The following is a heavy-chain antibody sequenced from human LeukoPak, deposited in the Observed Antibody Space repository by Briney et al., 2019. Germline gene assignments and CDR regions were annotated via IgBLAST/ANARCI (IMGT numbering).Heavy chain of an antibody. CDR1: GFTFSSYG. CDR3: AKDAGGGDYASMGY. J-gene: IGHJ4*02. CDR2: ISGSGGST. Sequence: GGTLRLSCAASGFTFSSYGMSWVRQAPGKGLEWVSAISGSGGSTYYADSVKGRFTISRDNSKNTLYLQMNSLRAEDTAVYYCAKDAGGGDYASMGYWGQGTLVTVSS. D-gene: IGHD4-17*01. V-gene: IGHV3-23*01.